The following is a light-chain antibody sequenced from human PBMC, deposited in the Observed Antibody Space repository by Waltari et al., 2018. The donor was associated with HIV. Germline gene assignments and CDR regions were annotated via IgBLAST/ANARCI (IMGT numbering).Light chain of an antibody. V-gene: IGLV7-43*01. CDR2: ATT. Sequence: QTVVTQEPSLTVSPGGTVTLTCGSSSGAVTSVNYANWFQQKPGQAPRALVYATTNKHSWTPARLSGCILGDKSALTLSGVLPEDEADYYCLLYHDDSRPGVFGGGTHLTVL. CDR3: LLYHDDSRPGV. J-gene: IGLJ3*02. CDR1: SGAVTSVNY.